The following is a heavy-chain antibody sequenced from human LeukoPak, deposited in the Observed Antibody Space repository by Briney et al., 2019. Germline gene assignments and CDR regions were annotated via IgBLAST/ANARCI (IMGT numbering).Heavy chain of an antibody. J-gene: IGHJ4*02. D-gene: IGHD6-19*01. V-gene: IGHV4-34*01. CDR3: ARLLLGQWLVPGGRALFFDY. CDR2: INHSGST. Sequence: SETLSLTCAVYGGSFSGYYWSWIRQPPGKGLEWIGEINHSGSTNYNPSLKSRVTISVDTSKNQFSLKLSSVTAADTAVYYCARLLLGQWLVPGGRALFFDYWGQGTLVTVSS. CDR1: GGSFSGYY.